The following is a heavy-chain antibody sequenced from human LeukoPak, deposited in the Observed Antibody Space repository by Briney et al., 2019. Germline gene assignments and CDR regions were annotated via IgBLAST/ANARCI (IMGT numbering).Heavy chain of an antibody. CDR1: GGSISSGGYY. V-gene: IGHV4-30-2*01. CDR2: IYHSGST. CDR3: ARGGMGSIANELGH. Sequence: TSQTLSLTCTVSGGSISSGGYYWSWIRQPPGKGLEWIGYIYHSGSTYYNPSLKSRVTISVDRSKNQFSLKLSSVTAADTAVYYCARGGMGSIANELGHWGQGTLVTVSS. D-gene: IGHD6-6*01. J-gene: IGHJ4*02.